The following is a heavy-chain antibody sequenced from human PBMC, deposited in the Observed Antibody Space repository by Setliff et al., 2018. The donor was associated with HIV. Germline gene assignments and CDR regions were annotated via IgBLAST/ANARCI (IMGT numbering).Heavy chain of an antibody. J-gene: IGHJ4*02. V-gene: IGHV4-4*02. CDR1: GGSIGSSNW. D-gene: IGHD3-9*01. Sequence: SETLSLTCAVSGGSIGSSNWWSWVRQPPGKGLEWIGEIYHSGSTNYNPSLKSRVTISVDKSKNQFSLKVRFVTAADTAVYYCVRDGAYYDFLTYYYPRYYFDCWGQGTLVTVSS. CDR2: IYHSGST. CDR3: VRDGAYYDFLTYYYPRYYFDC.